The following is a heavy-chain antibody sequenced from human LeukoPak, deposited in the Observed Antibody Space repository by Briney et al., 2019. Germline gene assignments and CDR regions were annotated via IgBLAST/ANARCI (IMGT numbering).Heavy chain of an antibody. CDR2: IYHNGNT. J-gene: IGHJ5*02. CDR1: GDSISSDGHS. Sequence: SETLSLTCGVSGDSISSDGHSWSWIRQPPGKGLEWIGYIYHNGNTDYNRSLKTRITISVDTSKNQVSLKLNSVTAADTAVYYCARAPYSGSYFWFDPWGQGTLVTVSS. D-gene: IGHD1-26*01. V-gene: IGHV4-61*08. CDR3: ARAPYSGSYFWFDP.